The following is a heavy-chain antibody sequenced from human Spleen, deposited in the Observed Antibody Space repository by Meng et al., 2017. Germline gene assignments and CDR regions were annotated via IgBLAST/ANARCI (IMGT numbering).Heavy chain of an antibody. CDR2: IFSNDEK. Sequence: SGPTLVKPTQTLTLTCTFSGFSFSTSGVGVSWIRQPPGKALEWLAHIFSNDEKSYSTSLKSRLTISKDTSKSQVVLTMTNMDPVDTATYYCARIPDSSSYEYYFDYWGQGTLVTVSS. J-gene: IGHJ4*02. CDR1: GFSFSTSGVG. CDR3: ARIPDSSSYEYYFDY. D-gene: IGHD6-13*01. V-gene: IGHV2-26*01.